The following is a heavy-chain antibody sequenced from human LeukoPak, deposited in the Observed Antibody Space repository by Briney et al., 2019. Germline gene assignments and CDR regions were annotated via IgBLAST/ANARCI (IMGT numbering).Heavy chain of an antibody. CDR2: IRYDGSNK. Sequence: PGGSLRLSCAASGFIFSNYGMYWVRQAPGKGLEWVAFIRYDGSNKYYADSVKGRFTISRDNSENTLYLQMDSLRAEDTAMYYCAKDAITIFGVLIRPHYFDYWGQGTLVTVSS. V-gene: IGHV3-30*02. J-gene: IGHJ4*02. D-gene: IGHD3-3*01. CDR3: AKDAITIFGVLIRPHYFDY. CDR1: GFIFSNYG.